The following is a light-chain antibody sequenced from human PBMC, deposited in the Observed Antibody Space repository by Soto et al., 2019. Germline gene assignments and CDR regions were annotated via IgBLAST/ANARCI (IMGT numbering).Light chain of an antibody. CDR1: ISNIGSNY. Sequence: QSVLTQPPSASGTPGQRVTISCSGSISNIGSNYVYWYQQLPGTAPKLLIYRNNQRPSGVPDRFSGSKSGTSASLAISGLRSEDGADYYCAAWDDSLSGVVFGGGTKLTVL. CDR3: AAWDDSLSGVV. V-gene: IGLV1-47*01. CDR2: RNN. J-gene: IGLJ2*01.